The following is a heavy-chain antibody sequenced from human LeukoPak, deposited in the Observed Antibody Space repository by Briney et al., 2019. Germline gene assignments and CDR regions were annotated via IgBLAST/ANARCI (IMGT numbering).Heavy chain of an antibody. V-gene: IGHV1-69*01. J-gene: IGHJ6*02. Sequence: SVTVSCKASGGTFSSYAISWVRQAPGQGLEWMGGIIPIFGTANYAQKFQGRVTITADESTSTAYMELSSLRSEDTAVYYCASPYDYGDYQPTNAQYYYGMDVWGQGTTVTVSS. CDR2: IIPIFGTA. D-gene: IGHD4-17*01. CDR3: ASPYDYGDYQPTNAQYYYGMDV. CDR1: GGTFSSYA.